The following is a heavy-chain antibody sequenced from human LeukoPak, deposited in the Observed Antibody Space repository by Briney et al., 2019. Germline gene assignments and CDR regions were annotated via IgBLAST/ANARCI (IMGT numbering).Heavy chain of an antibody. CDR3: ARDGPPGTTDYYYGMDV. Sequence: GGSLRLSCAASGFTVSNNYMSWVRQAPGKGLEWVSVIYSGGRTYYADSVKGRFTISRDNSKNTVYLQMNSLRAEDTAVYYCARDGPPGTTDYYYGMDVWGQGTTVTVSS. D-gene: IGHD1-1*01. J-gene: IGHJ6*02. CDR2: IYSGGRT. V-gene: IGHV3-53*01. CDR1: GFTVSNNY.